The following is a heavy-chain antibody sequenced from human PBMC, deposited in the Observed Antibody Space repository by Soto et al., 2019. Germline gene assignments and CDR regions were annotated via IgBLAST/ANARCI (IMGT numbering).Heavy chain of an antibody. D-gene: IGHD3-22*01. CDR3: AKSLYYYDSSPLDH. V-gene: IGHV3-43D*04. Sequence: GGSLRLSCAAAGFYFEDYAIHFVRQFPGKGLEWVSLTNSDGTDSYYMDSVKGRFTISRDNAKSTLYLQMDRLRPEDTALYFCAKSLYYYDSSPLDHWGQGTLVTVSS. CDR2: TNSDGTDS. CDR1: GFYFEDYA. J-gene: IGHJ4*02.